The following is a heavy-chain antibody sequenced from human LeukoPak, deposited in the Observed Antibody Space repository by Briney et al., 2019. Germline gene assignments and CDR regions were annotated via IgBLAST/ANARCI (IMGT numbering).Heavy chain of an antibody. CDR3: ATLTGPYSGSYYGSFDY. D-gene: IGHD1-26*01. Sequence: SVKVSCKASGGTFSSYTISWVRQAPGQGLEWMGRIIPILGIASYAQKFQGRVTMTRDTSTSTVYMELSSLRSEDTAVYYCATLTGPYSGSYYGSFDYWGQGTLVTVSS. CDR1: GGTFSSYT. CDR2: IIPILGIA. J-gene: IGHJ4*02. V-gene: IGHV1-69*02.